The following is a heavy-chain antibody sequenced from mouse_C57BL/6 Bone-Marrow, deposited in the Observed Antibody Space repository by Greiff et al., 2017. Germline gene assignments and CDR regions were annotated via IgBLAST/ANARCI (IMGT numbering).Heavy chain of an antibody. Sequence: EVQLQQSGPELVKPGASVKISCKASGYTFTDYYMNWVKQSHGKSLEWIGDINPNNGGTSYNQKFKGKATLTVDKSSSTTYMELRSLTSEDSAVYYGARGGYYYLDYWGQGTTLTVSS. CDR1: GYTFTDYY. D-gene: IGHD1-1*01. CDR2: INPNNGGT. CDR3: ARGGYYYLDY. J-gene: IGHJ2*01. V-gene: IGHV1-26*01.